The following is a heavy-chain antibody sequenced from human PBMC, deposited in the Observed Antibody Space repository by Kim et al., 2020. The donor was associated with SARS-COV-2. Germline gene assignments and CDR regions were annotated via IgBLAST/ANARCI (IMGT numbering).Heavy chain of an antibody. Sequence: YTPSFQDQVTISADKSITTAYLQWNTLKASDTAMYYCARLSSSDHYFDYWGQGALVTVSS. CDR3: ARLSSSDHYFDY. D-gene: IGHD6-6*01. V-gene: IGHV5-51*01. J-gene: IGHJ4*02.